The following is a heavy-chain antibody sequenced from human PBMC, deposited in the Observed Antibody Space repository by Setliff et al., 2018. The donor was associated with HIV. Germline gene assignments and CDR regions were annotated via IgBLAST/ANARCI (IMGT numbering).Heavy chain of an antibody. Sequence: PSETLSLTCTVSGGSISSSSYYWGWIRQPPGKGLEWIGSIYYRGSAYYNPSLKSRVTISLDTSKNQFSLKLSSVTAADTAVYYCASGYNYAYSDYWGQGTLVTVSS. V-gene: IGHV4-39*07. D-gene: IGHD5-18*01. CDR2: IYYRGSA. CDR1: GGSISSSSYY. J-gene: IGHJ4*02. CDR3: ASGYNYAYSDY.